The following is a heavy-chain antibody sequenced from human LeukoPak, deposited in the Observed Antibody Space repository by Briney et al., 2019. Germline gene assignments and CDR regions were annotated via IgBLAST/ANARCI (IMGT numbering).Heavy chain of an antibody. D-gene: IGHD1-26*01. CDR1: GFTFSSYA. J-gene: IGHJ4*02. V-gene: IGHV3-23*01. CDR2: ISGSGGST. CDR3: AKGGVGATTLLFDY. Sequence: PGGSLRLSCAASGFTFSSYAMSWVRQAPGKGLEWVSAISGSGGSTYYADSVKGRFTISGDNSKNTLYLQMNSLRAEDTAVYYCAKGGVGATTLLFDYWGQGTLVTVSS.